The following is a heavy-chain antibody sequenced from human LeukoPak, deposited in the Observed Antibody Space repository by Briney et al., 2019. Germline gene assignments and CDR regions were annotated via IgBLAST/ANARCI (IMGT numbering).Heavy chain of an antibody. V-gene: IGHV3-23*01. CDR1: GFPFSSYA. Sequence: GGSLRLSCAASGFPFSSYAMSWVRQAPGKGLEWVSATSGNGAKTYYADSVRGRFTISRDNSRNTLYLQMNSLRAEDTAVYYCAKDSGWPFDYWGQGTLVTVSS. CDR2: TSGNGAKT. J-gene: IGHJ4*02. CDR3: AKDSGWPFDY. D-gene: IGHD6-19*01.